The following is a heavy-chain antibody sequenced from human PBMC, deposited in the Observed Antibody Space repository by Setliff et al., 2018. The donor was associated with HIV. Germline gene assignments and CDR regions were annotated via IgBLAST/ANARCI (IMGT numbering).Heavy chain of an antibody. CDR3: ASKVYCTNGVCLDAFDI. J-gene: IGHJ3*02. V-gene: IGHV1-2*06. Sequence: ASVKVSCKASGYTFTAYYMHWVRQAPGQGLEWMGRIIPSSGGTNYAQKFQGRVTMTRDTSISTAYMELSRLRSEDTAVYYCASKVYCTNGVCLDAFDIWGQGTMVTVSS. D-gene: IGHD2-8*01. CDR1: GYTFTAYY. CDR2: IIPSSGGT.